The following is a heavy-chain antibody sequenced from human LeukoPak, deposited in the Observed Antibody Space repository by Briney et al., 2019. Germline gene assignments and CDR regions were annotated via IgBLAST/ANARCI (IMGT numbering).Heavy chain of an antibody. CDR1: GYSFTSYW. J-gene: IGHJ4*02. V-gene: IGHV5-51*01. D-gene: IGHD6-13*01. CDR3: ARRDSSSKHFDY. CDR2: IYPGDSDT. Sequence: GESLKISCKGSGYSFTSYWIGWVRQMPGKGLECMGIIYPGDSDTRYSPSFQGQVTISGDKSISTAYVQWSSLKASDTAMYYCARRDSSSKHFDYWGQGTLVTVSS.